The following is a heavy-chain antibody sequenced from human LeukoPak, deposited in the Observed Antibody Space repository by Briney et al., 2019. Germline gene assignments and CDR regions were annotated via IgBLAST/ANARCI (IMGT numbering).Heavy chain of an antibody. CDR3: ARDPDDSSGYYYSLGMDV. J-gene: IGHJ6*02. CDR1: GGSISSGDYY. CDR2: IYYSGST. V-gene: IGHV4-30-4*01. D-gene: IGHD3-22*01. Sequence: SQTLSLTCTVSGGSISSGDYYWSWIRQPPGKGLEWIGYIYYSGSTYYNPSLKSRVTISVDTSKNQFSLEPSSVTAADTAVYYCARDPDDSSGYYYSLGMDVWGQGTTVTVSS.